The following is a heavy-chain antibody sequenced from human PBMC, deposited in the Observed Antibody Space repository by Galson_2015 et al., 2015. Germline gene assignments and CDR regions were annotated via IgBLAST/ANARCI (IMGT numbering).Heavy chain of an antibody. V-gene: IGHV3-9*01. J-gene: IGHJ4*02. CDR2: ISWNSGSI. D-gene: IGHD6-13*01. CDR3: AKDMSLYSSSWYVGPFDY. Sequence: SLRLSCAASGFTFGDYAMHWVRQAPGKGLEWVSGISWNSGSIGYADSVKGRFTISRDNAKNSLYLQMNSLRAEDTALYYCAKDMSLYSSSWYVGPFDYWGQGTLVTVSS. CDR1: GFTFGDYA.